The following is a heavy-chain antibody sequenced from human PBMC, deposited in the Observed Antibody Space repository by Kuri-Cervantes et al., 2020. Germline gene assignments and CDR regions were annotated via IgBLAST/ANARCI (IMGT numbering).Heavy chain of an antibody. V-gene: IGHV1-18*04. J-gene: IGHJ6*03. CDR2: ISAYNGNT. Sequence: ASVKVSCKASGYTFTSYYMHWVRQAPGQGLEWMGWISAYNGNTNYAQKLQGRVTMTTDTSTSTAYMELRSLRSDDTAVYYCARGGVVGPYYYYYYMDVWGKGTTVTVSS. CDR1: GYTFTSYY. CDR3: ARGGVVGPYYYYYYMDV. D-gene: IGHD3-3*01.